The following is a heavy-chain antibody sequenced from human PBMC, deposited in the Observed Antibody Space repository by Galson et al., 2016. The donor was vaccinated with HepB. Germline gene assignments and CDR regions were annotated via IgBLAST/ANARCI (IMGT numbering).Heavy chain of an antibody. Sequence: SLRLSCAASGLTFSNYAMNWVRQAPGKGLEWVSGISGSGGRTFYADSVKGRFTISRDNSKNTLYLQMNSLRAEDMALYRWAKRRGEEMTIFGVQHTKGNFWYCDLWGRGTLVIVSS. V-gene: IGHV3-23*01. D-gene: IGHD3-3*01. J-gene: IGHJ2*01. CDR1: GLTFSNYA. CDR3: AKRRGEEMTIFGVQHTKGNFWYCDL. CDR2: ISGSGGRT.